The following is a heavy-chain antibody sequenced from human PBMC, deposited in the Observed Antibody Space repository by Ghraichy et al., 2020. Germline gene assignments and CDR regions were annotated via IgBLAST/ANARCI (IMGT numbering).Heavy chain of an antibody. Sequence: GALRLSCAASGFTFSSYGMHWVRQAPGKGLEWVAVISYDGSNKYYADSVKGRFTISRDNSKNTLYLQMNSLRAEDTAVYYCAKDRSYCSGGSCYFDYWGQGTLVTVSS. D-gene: IGHD2-15*01. CDR1: GFTFSSYG. V-gene: IGHV3-30*18. CDR2: ISYDGSNK. CDR3: AKDRSYCSGGSCYFDY. J-gene: IGHJ4*02.